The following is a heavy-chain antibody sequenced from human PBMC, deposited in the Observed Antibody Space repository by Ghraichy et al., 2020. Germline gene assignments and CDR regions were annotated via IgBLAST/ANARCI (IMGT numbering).Heavy chain of an antibody. V-gene: IGHV3-23*01. CDR2: ISGSGGST. CDR1: GFTFSSYA. CDR3: AKNLGRGVAARGDLDY. Sequence: GGSLRLSCAASGFTFSSYAMSWVRQAPGKGLEWVSAISGSGGSTYYADSVKGRFTISRDNSKNTLYLQMNSLRAEDTAVYYCAKNLGRGVAARGDLDYWGQGTLVTVSS. J-gene: IGHJ4*02. D-gene: IGHD6-6*01.